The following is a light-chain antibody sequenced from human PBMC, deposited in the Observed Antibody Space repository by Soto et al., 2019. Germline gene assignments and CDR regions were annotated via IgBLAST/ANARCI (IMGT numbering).Light chain of an antibody. CDR3: QQHNSWPLT. J-gene: IGKJ4*01. Sequence: EVVMTQSAASLSVSPGERATLSCRASQSVGDRLAWYQQKPGQPPRLLIYGASTRATGIPARFSGSGSEAEFTLTISSLQSEDLAVYYCQQHNSWPLTFGGGTKVEI. CDR2: GAS. V-gene: IGKV3-15*01. CDR1: QSVGDR.